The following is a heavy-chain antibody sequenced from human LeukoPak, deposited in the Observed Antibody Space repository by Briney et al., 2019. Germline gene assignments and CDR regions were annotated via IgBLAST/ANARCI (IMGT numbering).Heavy chain of an antibody. J-gene: IGHJ4*02. CDR3: VRLEGRTCSGFAY. CDR1: GYIFPGYY. V-gene: IGHV1-2*02. CDR2: LNPNSGDT. D-gene: IGHD3-10*02. Sequence: ASVKPSCKASGYIFPGYYMHWVRQVPGQGLQWMGWLNPNSGDTNYAPKFQGRVTLTGDMAITTAYMELSSLTSDDTALYYCVRLEGRTCSGFAYWGQGTLVTVSS.